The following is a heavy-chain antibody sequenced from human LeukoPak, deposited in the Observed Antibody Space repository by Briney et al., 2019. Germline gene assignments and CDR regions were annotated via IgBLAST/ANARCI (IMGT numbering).Heavy chain of an antibody. V-gene: IGHV3-30*02. J-gene: IGHJ3*02. CDR1: GFTFSNYG. CDR2: IRYDGSNQ. Sequence: GGSLRLSCAASGFTFSNYGMDWVRQGPGKRLGWVAFIRYDGSNQYYTDSVKGRFTISRDNSKNTLFLQMNSLRAEDTAVYYCAKGYYDSSAFDMWGQGTMVTVSS. D-gene: IGHD3-22*01. CDR3: AKGYYDSSAFDM.